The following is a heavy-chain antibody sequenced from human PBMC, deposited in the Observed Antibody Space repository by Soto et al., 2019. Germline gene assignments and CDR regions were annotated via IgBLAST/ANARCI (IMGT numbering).Heavy chain of an antibody. CDR1: GYTFTDYY. D-gene: IGHD5-12*01. V-gene: IGHV1-2*02. Sequence: QVQLVQSGAEVKKPGASVKVSCKASGYTFTDYYLHWVRQAPGQGLEWMGWISPNSGGTYYAQKCQGRVNMTRDTSISTVYMELSRLRSDDTAVYYCARDSRSGYDYHSYAYWGQGTLVIVSS. CDR2: ISPNSGGT. CDR3: ARDSRSGYDYHSYAY. J-gene: IGHJ4*02.